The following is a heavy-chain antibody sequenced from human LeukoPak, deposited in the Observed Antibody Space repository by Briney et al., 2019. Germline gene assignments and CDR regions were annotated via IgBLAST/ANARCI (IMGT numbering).Heavy chain of an antibody. V-gene: IGHV3-23*01. J-gene: IGHJ3*02. CDR2: ISDSGDIT. CDR3: AKDRRGGSYYAATLDI. Sequence: PGGSLRLSCAASGFTFSSYAMSWVRQAPGKGLEWVSGISDSGDITYYADSVKGRFTISRDNSKNTVYVQMNSLRVEDTAVYYCAKDRRGGSYYAATLDIWGQGTMVTVSS. D-gene: IGHD1-26*01. CDR1: GFTFSSYA.